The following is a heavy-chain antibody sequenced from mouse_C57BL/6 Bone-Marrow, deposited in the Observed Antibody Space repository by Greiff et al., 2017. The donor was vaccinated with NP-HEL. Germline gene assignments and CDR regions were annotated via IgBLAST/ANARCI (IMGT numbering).Heavy chain of an antibody. CDR2: IRNLAYSI. CDR3: ARHNGTPYWYFDV. V-gene: IGHV5-15*01. Sequence: DVKLVESGGGLVQPGGSLKLSCAASGFTFSDYGMAWVRQAPRKGPEWVAFIRNLAYSIYYADTVTGRFTISRENAKNTLYLEMSSLRSEDTAIYYCARHNGTPYWYFDVWGTGTTVTVSS. J-gene: IGHJ1*03. CDR1: GFTFSDYG. D-gene: IGHD1-1*01.